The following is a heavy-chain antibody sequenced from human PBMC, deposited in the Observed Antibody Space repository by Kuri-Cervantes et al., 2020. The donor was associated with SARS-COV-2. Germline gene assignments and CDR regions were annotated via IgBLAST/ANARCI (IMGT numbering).Heavy chain of an antibody. Sequence: GGSLRLSCTASGFTISSSVMHWVRRPPAEELEWVAGIIYDGRNTYYTQSVKGRVTISRDTSKNKLYLQMSCLCAADTAVYYCASTVFHCSFDNWGQGTLVTVSS. J-gene: IGHJ4*01. D-gene: IGHD3-9*01. V-gene: IGHV3-30*03. CDR1: GFTISSSV. CDR2: IIYDGRNT. CDR3: ASTVFHCSFDN.